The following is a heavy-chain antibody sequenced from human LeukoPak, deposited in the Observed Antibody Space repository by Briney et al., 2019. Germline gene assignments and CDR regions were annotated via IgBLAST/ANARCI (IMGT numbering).Heavy chain of an antibody. CDR1: GFTFNNYN. CDR2: ISTSGSSR. Sequence: GGSLRLSCAASGFTFNNYNMHWVRQAPGKGLEWVSYISTSGSSRFYADSVKGRFTVSRDNAKNSLYLQMNSLRAEDTAVYYCARGWQLGNWGQGTLVTVSS. D-gene: IGHD6-6*01. CDR3: ARGWQLGN. V-gene: IGHV3-48*04. J-gene: IGHJ4*02.